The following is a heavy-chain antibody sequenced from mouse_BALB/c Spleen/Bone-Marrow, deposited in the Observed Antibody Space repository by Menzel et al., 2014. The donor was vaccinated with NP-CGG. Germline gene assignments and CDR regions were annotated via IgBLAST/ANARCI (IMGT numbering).Heavy chain of an antibody. Sequence: EVKVEESGGGLVKPGGSLKLSCAASGFTFSSYAMSWVRQTPEKRLEWVATISSGGRYTYYPDSAKGRFTISRDNARNPLYLQMNSLRSEDTALYYCAKSGGVKAMDYWGQGTSVTVSS. CDR1: GFTFSSYA. J-gene: IGHJ4*01. CDR2: ISSGGRYT. V-gene: IGHV5-9-1*01. CDR3: AKSGGVKAMDY.